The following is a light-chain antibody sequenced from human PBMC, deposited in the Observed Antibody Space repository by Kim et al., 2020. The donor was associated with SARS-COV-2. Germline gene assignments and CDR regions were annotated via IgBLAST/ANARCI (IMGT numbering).Light chain of an antibody. Sequence: ETVLTQSPGTLSLSPGERATLSCRASQSVSSSYLAWYQQTPGQAPRLLIYGASSRATGIPDRFSGSGSGTDFTLTISRLEPEDFAVYYRQQYGSSPASFGGGTKVDIK. V-gene: IGKV3-20*01. J-gene: IGKJ4*01. CDR2: GAS. CDR3: QQYGSSPAS. CDR1: QSVSSSY.